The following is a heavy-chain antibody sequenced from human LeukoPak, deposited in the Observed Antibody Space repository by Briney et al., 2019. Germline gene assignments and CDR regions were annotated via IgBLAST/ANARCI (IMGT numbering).Heavy chain of an antibody. CDR2: ISGSGGST. CDR3: AKDGGLWVSAHWGDS. CDR1: GFTFSSYA. Sequence: PGGSLRLSCAASGFTFSSYAMSWVRQAPGKGLEWVSAISGSGGSTYYADSVKGRFTISRDNSKNTLYLQTNSLRAEDTAVYYCAKDGGLWVSAHWGDSWGRGTLVTVSS. J-gene: IGHJ4*02. D-gene: IGHD7-27*01. V-gene: IGHV3-23*01.